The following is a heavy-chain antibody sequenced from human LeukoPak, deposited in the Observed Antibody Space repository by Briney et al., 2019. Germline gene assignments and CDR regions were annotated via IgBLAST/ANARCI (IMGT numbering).Heavy chain of an antibody. J-gene: IGHJ3*02. D-gene: IGHD2-15*01. CDR3: ARESAGWAFDI. Sequence: SETLSLTCTVSGGSISRGSYYWSWIRQPAGKGLEWIGRIYTSGGTYYNPSLQSRVTISGDTSKNQLSLKLTSVTAADTALYYCARESAGWAFDIWGQGTMVTVSS. CDR2: IYTSGGT. CDR1: GGSISRGSYY. V-gene: IGHV4-61*02.